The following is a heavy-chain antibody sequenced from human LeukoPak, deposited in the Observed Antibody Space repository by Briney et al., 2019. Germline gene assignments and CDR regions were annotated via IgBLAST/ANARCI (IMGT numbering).Heavy chain of an antibody. J-gene: IGHJ4*02. D-gene: IGHD3-10*01. Sequence: GGSLRLSCAASGLTFSIHWMNWVRQAPGKGLEWVAFIRYDGSNKYYADSVKGRFTISRDNSRNTLYLQMNSLRAEDTAVYYCAKSSRSGSYYNALDYWGQGTLVTVSS. CDR1: GLTFSIHW. CDR3: AKSSRSGSYYNALDY. CDR2: IRYDGSNK. V-gene: IGHV3-30*02.